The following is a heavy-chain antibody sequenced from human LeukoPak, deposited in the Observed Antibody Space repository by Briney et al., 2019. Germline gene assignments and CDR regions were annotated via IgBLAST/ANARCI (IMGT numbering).Heavy chain of an antibody. D-gene: IGHD1-26*01. CDR3: ARDSPSGSYDY. CDR2: IYCSGST. Sequence: SETLSLTCTVSGGSISSYYWSWIRQPPGKGLEWIWYIYCSGSTNYNTSLKSRVTISVDASKNQFSLKLSAVTAADTAVYYCARDSPSGSYDYWGQGTLVTVSS. CDR1: GGSISSYY. J-gene: IGHJ4*02. V-gene: IGHV4-59*01.